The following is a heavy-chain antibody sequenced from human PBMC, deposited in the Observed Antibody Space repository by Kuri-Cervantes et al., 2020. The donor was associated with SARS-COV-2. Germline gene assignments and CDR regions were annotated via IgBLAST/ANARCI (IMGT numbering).Heavy chain of an antibody. CDR3: ARGLSRKPFDY. V-gene: IGHV3-7*01. CDR1: GSTFSGSA. Sequence: GESLKISCAASGSTFSGSAMHWVRQAPGKGLEWVANIKQDGSEKYYVDSVKGRFTISRDNAKNSLYLQMNSLRAEDTAVYYCARGLSRKPFDYWGQGTLVTVSS. CDR2: IKQDGSEK. J-gene: IGHJ4*02.